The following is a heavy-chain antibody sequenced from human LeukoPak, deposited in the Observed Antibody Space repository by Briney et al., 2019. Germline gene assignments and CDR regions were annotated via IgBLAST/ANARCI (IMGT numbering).Heavy chain of an antibody. D-gene: IGHD3-22*01. Sequence: GGSLRLSCAASGFSFSNYAMTWVRQAPGKGLEWVSSISGSGNTTYYADSVKGRFTMSRDNSKNTLYLQMKSLRAEDMAVYYCARSDRGHFDYWGQGTLVTVSS. J-gene: IGHJ4*02. CDR2: ISGSGNTT. V-gene: IGHV3-23*01. CDR3: ARSDRGHFDY. CDR1: GFSFSNYA.